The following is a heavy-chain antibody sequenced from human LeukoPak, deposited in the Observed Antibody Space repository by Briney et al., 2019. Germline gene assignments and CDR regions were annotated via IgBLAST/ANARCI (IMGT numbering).Heavy chain of an antibody. CDR2: MNPNSGNT. D-gene: IGHD3-10*01. CDR1: GYTFTSYD. J-gene: IGHJ4*02. CDR3: ARDQVPYYYYGSGSYYYY. Sequence: GASVKVSCKASGYTFTSYDINWVRQATGQGLEWMGWMNPNSGNTGYAQKFQGRVTITRNTSISTAYVELSSLRSEDTAVYYCARDQVPYYYYGSGSYYYYWGQGTLVTVSS. V-gene: IGHV1-8*03.